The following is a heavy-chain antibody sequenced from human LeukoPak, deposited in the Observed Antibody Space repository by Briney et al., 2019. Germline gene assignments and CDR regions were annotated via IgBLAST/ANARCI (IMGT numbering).Heavy chain of an antibody. V-gene: IGHV3-48*01. Sequence: GGSLRLSCAASGFTFSSYSMNWVRQAPGKGLEWVSYISSSSSTIYYADSVKGRFTISRDNSKNTLYLQMNSLRAEDTAVYYCAKDPRDAFDIWGQGTMVTVSS. CDR2: ISSSSSTI. J-gene: IGHJ3*02. CDR1: GFTFSSYS. CDR3: AKDPRDAFDI.